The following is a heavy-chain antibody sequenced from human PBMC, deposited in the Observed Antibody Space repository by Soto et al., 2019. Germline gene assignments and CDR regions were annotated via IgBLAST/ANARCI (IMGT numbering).Heavy chain of an antibody. Sequence: PGGSLRLSCTTSGVTFNTYGMHWVRQAPGKGLEWVAIIWYDGSNKYYADSVKGRFTISRGNSKNTLYLQMNSLRAEDTALYYCARSDCTGAYCYSWPFNYGVDVWGQGTTVTVSS. J-gene: IGHJ6*02. CDR1: GVTFNTYG. D-gene: IGHD2-15*01. CDR2: IWYDGSNK. CDR3: ARSDCTGAYCYSWPFNYGVDV. V-gene: IGHV3-33*08.